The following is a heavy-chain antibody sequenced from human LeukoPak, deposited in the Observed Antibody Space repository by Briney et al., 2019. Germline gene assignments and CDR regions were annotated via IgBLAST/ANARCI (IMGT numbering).Heavy chain of an antibody. D-gene: IGHD3-22*01. V-gene: IGHV3-23*01. Sequence: GGSLRLSCAASGFTFSSYGVSWVRQAPGKGLECVSGISGSGGSTYYADSVKGRFTISRDNSKNTLYLQMNSLRAEDTAVYYCARDPYYYNSSFGAFDIWGQGTLVTVSS. CDR1: GFTFSSYG. CDR3: ARDPYYYNSSFGAFDI. CDR2: ISGSGGST. J-gene: IGHJ3*02.